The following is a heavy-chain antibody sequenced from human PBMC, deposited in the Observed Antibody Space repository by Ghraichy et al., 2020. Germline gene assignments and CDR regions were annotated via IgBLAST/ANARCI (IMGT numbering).Heavy chain of an antibody. J-gene: IGHJ6*02. CDR2: ISYDGSNK. D-gene: IGHD2-2*01. CDR1: GFTFSSYA. CDR3: ARAKGYCSSTSCERGMDV. V-gene: IGHV3-30*04. Sequence: GGSLRLSCAASGFTFSSYAMHWVRQAPGKGLEWVAVISYDGSNKYYADSVKGRFTISRDNSKNTLYLQMNSLRAEDTAVYYCARAKGYCSSTSCERGMDVWGQGTTVTVSS.